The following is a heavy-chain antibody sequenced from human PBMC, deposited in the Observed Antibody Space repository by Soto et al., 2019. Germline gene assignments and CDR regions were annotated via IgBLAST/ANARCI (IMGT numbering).Heavy chain of an antibody. V-gene: IGHV5-51*01. CDR2: IYPGDSDV. Sequence: GESLKISCKGSGYDFSAYWINWVRQMPGKGLEWMGTIYPGDSDVRYSPSFQGQVTISVDKSISFAYLQWSSLKAADTAIYYCARTDYGSGTFDSWGQGRMVTVSS. D-gene: IGHD3-10*01. CDR1: GYDFSAYW. J-gene: IGHJ4*02. CDR3: ARTDYGSGTFDS.